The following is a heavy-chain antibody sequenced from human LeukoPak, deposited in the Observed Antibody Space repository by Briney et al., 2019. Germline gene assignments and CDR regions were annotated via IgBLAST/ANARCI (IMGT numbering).Heavy chain of an antibody. CDR3: AGLRLRQYSSGWFLYYGMDV. Sequence: PSETLSLTCAVYGGSFSGYYWSWIRQPPGKGLEWIGEINHSGGTNYNPSLKSRVTISVDTSKNQFSLKLSSVTAADTAVYYCAGLRLRQYSSGWFLYYGMDVWGQGTTVTVSS. J-gene: IGHJ6*02. CDR1: GGSFSGYY. V-gene: IGHV4-34*01. D-gene: IGHD6-19*01. CDR2: INHSGGT.